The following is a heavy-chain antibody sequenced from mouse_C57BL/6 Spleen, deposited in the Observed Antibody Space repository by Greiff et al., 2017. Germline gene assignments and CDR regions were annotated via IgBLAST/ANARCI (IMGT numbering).Heavy chain of an antibody. Sequence: QVQLQQPGAELVKPGASVKLSCKASGYTFTSYWMHWVKQRPGQGLEWIGMIHPNSGSTNYNEKFKSKATLTVDKSSSTAYMQLSSLTSEDSAVYYCASRDVGFAYWGQGTLVTVSA. CDR2: IHPNSGST. J-gene: IGHJ3*01. V-gene: IGHV1-64*01. D-gene: IGHD3-3*01. CDR3: ASRDVGFAY. CDR1: GYTFTSYW.